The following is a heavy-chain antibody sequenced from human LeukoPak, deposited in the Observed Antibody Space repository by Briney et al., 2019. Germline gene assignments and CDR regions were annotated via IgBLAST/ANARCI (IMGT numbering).Heavy chain of an antibody. CDR2: IKRDGSEK. Sequence: PGGSLRLSCVASGFTFSRHWMSWVRQAPGKGLEWVANIKRDGSEKNYVDSVKGRFTISRDNAKSSLYLQMNSLRVEDTAVYYCARDPSAGSESWGQGTLVTVSS. V-gene: IGHV3-7*01. CDR3: ARDPSAGSES. J-gene: IGHJ4*02. CDR1: GFTFSRHW. D-gene: IGHD6-25*01.